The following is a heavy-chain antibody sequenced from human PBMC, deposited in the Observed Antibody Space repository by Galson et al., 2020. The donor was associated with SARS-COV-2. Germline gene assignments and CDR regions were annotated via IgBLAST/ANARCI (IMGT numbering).Heavy chain of an antibody. V-gene: IGHV4-61*02. CDR2: IYTSGDT. CDR1: GGSINSGNYY. Sequence: SETLSLTCTVSGGSINSGNYYWSWIRQPAGKGLEWIGRIYTSGDTNYNPSLKSRVTISIDTSKSQFSLKLSSVTAADTAVYYCARDLSYFDHLTGYYERERYFYYVDVWGKGTTVTIS. D-gene: IGHD3-9*01. J-gene: IGHJ6*03. CDR3: ARDLSYFDHLTGYYERERYFYYVDV.